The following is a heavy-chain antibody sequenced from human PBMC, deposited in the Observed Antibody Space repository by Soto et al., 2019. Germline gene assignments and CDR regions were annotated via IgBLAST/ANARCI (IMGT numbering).Heavy chain of an antibody. Sequence: VASVKVSRKASGYTFSTYYMHWVRQAPGQGYEWMGIINPSGGSTTYAQKFQGRVTMTRDTSTTTVYMELSSLRSEDTAVYYCARYDYNGYYFDYWGQGTLVTVSS. D-gene: IGHD4-4*01. V-gene: IGHV1-46*01. CDR2: INPSGGST. CDR1: GYTFSTYY. J-gene: IGHJ4*02. CDR3: ARYDYNGYYFDY.